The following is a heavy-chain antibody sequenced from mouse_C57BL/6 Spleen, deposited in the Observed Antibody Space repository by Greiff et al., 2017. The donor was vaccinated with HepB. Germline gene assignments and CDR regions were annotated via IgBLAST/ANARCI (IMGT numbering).Heavy chain of an antibody. J-gene: IGHJ2*01. CDR1: GYSFTSYY. V-gene: IGHV1-66*01. Sequence: QVQLQQSGPELVKPGASVKISCKASGYSFTSYYIHWVKQRPGQGLEWIGWIYPGSGNTKYNEKFKGKATLTADTSSSTAYMQLSSLTSEDSAVYYCARGGTTVVAPYYFDYWGQGTTLTVSS. D-gene: IGHD1-1*01. CDR2: IYPGSGNT. CDR3: ARGGTTVVAPYYFDY.